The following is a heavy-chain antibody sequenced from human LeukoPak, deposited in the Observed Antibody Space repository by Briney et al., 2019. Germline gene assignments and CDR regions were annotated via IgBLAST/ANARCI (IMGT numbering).Heavy chain of an antibody. CDR2: LYYSGTA. Sequence: PSGTLSLTCTVSGDSFSGFSWGWIRKPPGKRLEWIGDLYYSGTANYNPSLRSRVTISSDTSKNQFSLKLSSLTAADTAMYYCARGPSSGQYVSPLDYWGQGTLVTVSS. J-gene: IGHJ4*02. V-gene: IGHV4-59*01. CDR3: ARGPSSGQYVSPLDY. D-gene: IGHD6-25*01. CDR1: GDSFSGFS.